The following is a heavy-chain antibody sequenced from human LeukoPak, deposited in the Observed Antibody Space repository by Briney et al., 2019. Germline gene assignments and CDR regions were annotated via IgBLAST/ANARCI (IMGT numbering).Heavy chain of an antibody. Sequence: GGSLRLSCAASGFTFRNYVIHWVRQAPGKGLEWVAVTSSDLNVKLYADSVKGRFTISRDNSRSTLYLQMNSLRPGDTAIHYCAREGYYGSGSPPSLYFDYWGQGTLVTVSS. J-gene: IGHJ4*02. D-gene: IGHD3-10*01. CDR3: AREGYYGSGSPPSLYFDY. V-gene: IGHV3-30-3*01. CDR2: TSSDLNVK. CDR1: GFTFRNYV.